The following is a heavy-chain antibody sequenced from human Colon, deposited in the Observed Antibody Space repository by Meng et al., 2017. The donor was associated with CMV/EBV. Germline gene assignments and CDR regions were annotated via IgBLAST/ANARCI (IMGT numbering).Heavy chain of an antibody. J-gene: IGHJ4*02. Sequence: ASVKVSCKASGYTFIGYYMHWVRQAPGQGLEWMGWINPNSGVTNYAQKFQGRVTMTRDTSVSTAYMELSSLRSDDTAVYYCVAARSGYYAHFDYWGQGTPVTVSS. CDR1: GYTFIGYY. CDR2: INPNSGVT. D-gene: IGHD3-3*01. CDR3: VAARSGYYAHFDY. V-gene: IGHV1-2*02.